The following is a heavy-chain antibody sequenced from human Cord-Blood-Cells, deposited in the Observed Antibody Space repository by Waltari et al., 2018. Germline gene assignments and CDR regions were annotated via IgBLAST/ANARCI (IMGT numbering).Heavy chain of an antibody. J-gene: IGHJ4*02. D-gene: IGHD3-10*01. CDR3: ARGEDVLLWFRELSTWADY. CDR2: INHSGRT. Sequence: QVQLQQWGAGLLKPSETLSLTCAVYGGSFSGYYWSWIRQPPGKGLEGIGEINHSGRTNYNPSLKSRVTISVDTSKNQFSLKLSSVTAADTAVYYCARGEDVLLWFRELSTWADYWGQGTLVTVSS. V-gene: IGHV4-34*01. CDR1: GGSFSGYY.